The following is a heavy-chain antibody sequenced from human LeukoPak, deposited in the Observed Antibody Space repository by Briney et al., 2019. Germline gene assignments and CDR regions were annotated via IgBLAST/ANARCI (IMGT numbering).Heavy chain of an antibody. CDR2: ISAYNGNT. V-gene: IGHV1-18*01. CDR3: ARGLLAPLHF. CDR1: GYTFITYG. D-gene: IGHD2-15*01. J-gene: IGHJ4*02. Sequence: GASVKVSCKASGYTFITYGISWVRQAPGQCLEWMGWISAYNGNTNYAQKLQGRVTMTTDTSTSTAYMELRNLRSDDTAVYYCARGLLAPLHFWGQGTLVTVSS.